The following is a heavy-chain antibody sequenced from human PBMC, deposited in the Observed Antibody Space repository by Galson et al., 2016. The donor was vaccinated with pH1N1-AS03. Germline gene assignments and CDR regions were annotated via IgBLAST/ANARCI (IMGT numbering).Heavy chain of an antibody. V-gene: IGHV1-24*01. CDR3: TAVSADYDTSSFDPLIDY. J-gene: IGHJ4*02. CDR2: VAPEDGET. D-gene: IGHD2-2*01. Sequence: SVKVSCKVSGHTLTEVSIHWVRQAPGTGLEWMGGVAPEDGETIYVQKFKGRVAMTEDTSSDTAFMELSSLRSDDSAVYYYTAVSADYDTSSFDPLIDYWGQGTLVTVSS. CDR1: GHTLTEVS.